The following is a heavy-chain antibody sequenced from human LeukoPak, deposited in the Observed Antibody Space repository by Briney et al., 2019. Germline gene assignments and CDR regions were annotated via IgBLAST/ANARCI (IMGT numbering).Heavy chain of an antibody. CDR1: GGSFSGYY. CDR3: ARGPDTMIVVALDY. Sequence: SETLSLTCAVYGGSFSGYYWCWIRQPPGKGLEWIGEINHSGSTNYNPSLKSRVTISVDTSKNQFSLKLSSVTAADTAVYYCARGPDTMIVVALDYWGQGTLVTVSS. V-gene: IGHV4-34*01. CDR2: INHSGST. D-gene: IGHD3-22*01. J-gene: IGHJ4*02.